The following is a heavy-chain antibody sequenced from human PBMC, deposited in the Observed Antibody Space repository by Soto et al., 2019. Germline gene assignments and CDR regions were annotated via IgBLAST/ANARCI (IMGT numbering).Heavy chain of an antibody. J-gene: IGHJ5*02. V-gene: IGHV4-38-2*01. CDR3: ARSLLTSSWYAGS. CDR2: IYHSGTT. CDR1: GYSISSGYY. D-gene: IGHD6-13*01. Sequence: PSETLSLTCVVSGYSISSGYYWGWIRQPPGKGLEWIGSIYHSGTTYYNPSLKSRVTISLDTSRNQFSLKLTSVTAADTPVYYCARSLLTSSWYAGSWGQGTLVTVSS.